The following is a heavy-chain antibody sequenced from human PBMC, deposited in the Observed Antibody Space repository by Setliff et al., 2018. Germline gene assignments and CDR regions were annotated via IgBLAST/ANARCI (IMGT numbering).Heavy chain of an antibody. Sequence: GASVKVSCKASGYTFTSYGISWVRQAPGQGLEWMGWISAYNGNTNYAQKLQGRVTMTTDTSTSTAYMELSSLRSEDTAVYYCARNYYGSGSYYLKVVYYYYGMDVWGQGTTVTVSS. V-gene: IGHV1-18*01. D-gene: IGHD3-10*01. CDR2: ISAYNGNT. CDR1: GYTFTSYG. J-gene: IGHJ6*02. CDR3: ARNYYGSGSYYLKVVYYYYGMDV.